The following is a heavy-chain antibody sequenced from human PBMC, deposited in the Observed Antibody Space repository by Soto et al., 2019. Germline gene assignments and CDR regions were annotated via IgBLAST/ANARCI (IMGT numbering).Heavy chain of an antibody. CDR3: AKYYDSSGPPSGYFDY. CDR1: GFTFSGYA. V-gene: IGHV3-23*01. Sequence: GGSLRLSCAASGFTFSGYAMSWVRQAPGKGLEWVSAISGSGGSTYYADSVKGRFTISRDNSKNTLYLQMNSLRAEDTAVYYCAKYYDSSGPPSGYFDYWGQGTLVTVSS. CDR2: ISGSGGST. D-gene: IGHD3-22*01. J-gene: IGHJ4*02.